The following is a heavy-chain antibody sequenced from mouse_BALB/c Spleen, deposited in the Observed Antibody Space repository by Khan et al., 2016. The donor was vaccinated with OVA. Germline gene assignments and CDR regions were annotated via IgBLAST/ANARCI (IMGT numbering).Heavy chain of an antibody. CDR2: ITSGGSYT. J-gene: IGHJ2*01. CDR3: TRDRNYCGSSFYFDY. CDR1: GFTFSSYS. V-gene: IGHV5-6-4*01. Sequence: EVELVESGGGLVKPGGSLRLSCEASGFTFSSYSMSWVRQTPEKRLEWVATITSGGSYTYYPDSVQGRFTISRDNAKNTLYLQMSSLKSEDTAIDYCTRDRNYCGSSFYFDYWGQGTTLTVSS. D-gene: IGHD1-1*01.